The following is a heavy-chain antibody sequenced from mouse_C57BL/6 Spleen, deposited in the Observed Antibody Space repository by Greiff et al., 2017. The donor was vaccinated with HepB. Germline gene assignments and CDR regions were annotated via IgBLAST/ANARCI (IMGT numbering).Heavy chain of an antibody. Sequence: EVKVVESEGGLVQPGSSMKLSCTASGFTFSDYYMAWVRQVPEKGLEWVANINYDGSSTYYLDSLKSRFIISRDNAKNILYLQMSSLKSEDTATYYCARAITRYAMDYWGQGTSVTVSS. J-gene: IGHJ4*01. V-gene: IGHV5-16*01. CDR2: INYDGSST. D-gene: IGHD1-2*01. CDR1: GFTFSDYY. CDR3: ARAITRYAMDY.